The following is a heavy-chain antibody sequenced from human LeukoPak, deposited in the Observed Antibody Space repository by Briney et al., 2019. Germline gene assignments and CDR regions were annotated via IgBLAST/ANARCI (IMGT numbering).Heavy chain of an antibody. CDR3: ARDFRLRYCSSTSCPYNWFDP. CDR2: INPNSGGT. J-gene: IGHJ5*02. V-gene: IGHV1-2*06. D-gene: IGHD2-2*01. Sequence: ASVKVSCKASGYTFTSYAMHWVRQAPGQGLEWMGRINPNSGGTNYAQKFQGRVTMTRDTSISTAYMELSRLRSDDTAVYYCARDFRLRYCSSTSCPYNWFDPWGQGTLVTVSS. CDR1: GYTFTSYA.